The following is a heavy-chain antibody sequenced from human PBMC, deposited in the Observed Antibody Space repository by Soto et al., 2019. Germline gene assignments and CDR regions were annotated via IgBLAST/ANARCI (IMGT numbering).Heavy chain of an antibody. CDR3: ARGIRLYYYDSSGYYPH. CDR2: INHSGST. Sequence: PSETLSHTCAVYDRSFSGYYWSWIRQPPGKGLEWIGEINHSGSTNYNPSLKSRVTISVDTSKNQFSLKLSSVTAADTAVYYCARGIRLYYYDSSGYYPHWCQGTLVTVSS. CDR1: DRSFSGYY. J-gene: IGHJ4*02. V-gene: IGHV4-34*01. D-gene: IGHD3-22*01.